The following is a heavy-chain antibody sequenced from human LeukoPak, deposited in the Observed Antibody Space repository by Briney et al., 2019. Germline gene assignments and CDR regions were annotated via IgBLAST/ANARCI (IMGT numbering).Heavy chain of an antibody. D-gene: IGHD2-2*01. Sequence: ASVKVSCKASGGTFSSYAISWVRQAPGQGFEWMGWINPNDGDTNYAQKFQGRVAMTRDTSISTAHMEVSRLRSDDMAVYYCARANFLYCSSSTCLFDYWGQGTLVTVSS. V-gene: IGHV1-2*02. CDR3: ARANFLYCSSSTCLFDY. CDR1: GGTFSSYA. J-gene: IGHJ4*02. CDR2: INPNDGDT.